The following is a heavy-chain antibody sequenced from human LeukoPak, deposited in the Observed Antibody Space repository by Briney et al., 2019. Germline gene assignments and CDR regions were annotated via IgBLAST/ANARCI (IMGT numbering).Heavy chain of an antibody. V-gene: IGHV5-51*01. CDR2: IYPGDSET. D-gene: IGHD3-16*01. CDR3: ARRAELGMRYFDS. Sequence: GESLKISCRGSGFTFNTYWIGWVRQMPGKGLEWMGVIYPGDSETRYNPSFQGQVTISADKSISTAYLQWSRLKASDTAMYYCARRAELGMRYFDSWGQGALVTVSS. J-gene: IGHJ4*02. CDR1: GFTFNTYW.